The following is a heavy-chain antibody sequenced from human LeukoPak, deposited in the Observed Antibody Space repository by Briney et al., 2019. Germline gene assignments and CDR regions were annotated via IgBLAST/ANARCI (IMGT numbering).Heavy chain of an antibody. CDR1: GFTFSGCA. CDR2: ISGDGAKT. D-gene: IGHD3-10*01. V-gene: IGHV3-23*01. CDR3: ARRVQPNAGPFDS. J-gene: IGHJ4*02. Sequence: GGSLRFSCAASGFTFSGCALSWVRQAPGKGLEWVAGISGDGAKTYYADSVKARFTISRDNSKNTLFLQMDRLRAEDTAVYYCARRVQPNAGPFDSWGQGTLASVS.